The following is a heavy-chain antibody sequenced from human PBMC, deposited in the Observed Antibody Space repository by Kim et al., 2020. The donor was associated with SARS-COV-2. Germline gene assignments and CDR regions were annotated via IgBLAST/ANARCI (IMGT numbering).Heavy chain of an antibody. CDR1: GFTVSSNY. CDR2: IYSGGST. CDR3: ARDRGYGDYEFDY. V-gene: IGHV3-53*01. J-gene: IGHJ4*02. D-gene: IGHD4-17*01. Sequence: GGSLRLSCAAYGFTVSSNYMSWVRQAPGKGLEWVSVIYSGGSTYYADSVKGRFTISRDNSKNTLYLQMNSLRAEDTAVYYCARDRGYGDYEFDYWGQGTLVTVSS.